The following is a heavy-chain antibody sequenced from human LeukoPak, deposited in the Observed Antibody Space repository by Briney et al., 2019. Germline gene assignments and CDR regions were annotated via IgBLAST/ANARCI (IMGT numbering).Heavy chain of an antibody. V-gene: IGHV3-23*01. CDR3: AKGAVVVAATKEN. CDR1: GFTFRSNG. J-gene: IGHJ4*02. CDR2: ITGSGGTT. D-gene: IGHD2-15*01. Sequence: PGGSLRLSCAASGFTFRSNGMSWVRQAPGKGLEWVATITGSGGTTYYADSVKGRFTISRDNSKNTLYLQMNSLRAEDTAVYYCAKGAVVVAATKENWGQGTLVTVSS.